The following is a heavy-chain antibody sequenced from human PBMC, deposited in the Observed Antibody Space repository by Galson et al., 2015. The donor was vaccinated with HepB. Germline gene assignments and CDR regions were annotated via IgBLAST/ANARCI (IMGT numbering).Heavy chain of an antibody. V-gene: IGHV3-21*01. J-gene: IGHJ3*02. CDR2: ISSSSSYI. Sequence: CAASGFTFSSYSMNWVRQAPGKGLEWVSSISSSSSYIYYADSVKGRFTISRDNAKNSLYLQMNSLRAEDTAVYYCARVAGITMIVAAAAFDIWGQGTMVTVSS. D-gene: IGHD3-22*01. CDR1: GFTFSSYS. CDR3: ARVAGITMIVAAAAFDI.